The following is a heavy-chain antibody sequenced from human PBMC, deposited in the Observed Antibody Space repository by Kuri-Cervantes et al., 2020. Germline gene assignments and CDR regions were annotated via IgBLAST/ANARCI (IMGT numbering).Heavy chain of an antibody. CDR3: ARESRLTRMDV. Sequence: GESLKISCVASGFSVTNYEMNWVRQAPGKGLEWISYISNTGGTMYYADSVKGRFTISRDNAKNSMFLQMNSLRVEDTAVYYCARESRLTRMDVWGKGTTVTVSS. J-gene: IGHJ6*03. V-gene: IGHV3-48*03. CDR2: ISNTGGTM. D-gene: IGHD6-6*01. CDR1: GFSVTNYE.